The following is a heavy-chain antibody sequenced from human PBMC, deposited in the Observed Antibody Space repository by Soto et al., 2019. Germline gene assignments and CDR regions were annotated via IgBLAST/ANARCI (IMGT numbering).Heavy chain of an antibody. Sequence: GGSLRLSCAASGFTFIHYGIHWVRQAPGKGLEWVAVLWSDGSDKYYADSVKGRFIVSRDTSKNTHYLQMNSLRAEDTAVYYCARDGDTTGHYGIFDHSGPGTLVPVSS. D-gene: IGHD3-22*01. J-gene: IGHJ4*02. CDR2: LWSDGSDK. CDR1: GFTFIHYG. CDR3: ARDGDTTGHYGIFDH. V-gene: IGHV3-33*01.